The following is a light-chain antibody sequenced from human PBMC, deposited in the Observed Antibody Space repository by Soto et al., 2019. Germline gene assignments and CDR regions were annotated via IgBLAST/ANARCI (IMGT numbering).Light chain of an antibody. CDR3: QQANSFPIT. Sequence: DIQMTQSPSTLSASVGDRVTITCRASQSISNKLAWYQQKAGKAPKVLIYDASTLESGVPSRFSGSGSGTEFTLTISSLQPDDFATYFCQQANSFPITFGQGTRLEI. CDR2: DAS. V-gene: IGKV1-5*01. CDR1: QSISNK. J-gene: IGKJ5*01.